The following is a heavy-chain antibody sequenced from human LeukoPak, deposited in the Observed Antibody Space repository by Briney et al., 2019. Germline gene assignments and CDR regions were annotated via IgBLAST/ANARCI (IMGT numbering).Heavy chain of an antibody. D-gene: IGHD3-22*01. CDR3: ARDSTYYDSSGPYYYYGMDV. V-gene: IGHV3-23*01. CDR2: ISGSGGST. J-gene: IGHJ6*02. Sequence: GGSLRLSCAASGFTFSSYAMSWVRQAPGKGLEWVSAISGSGGSTYYADSVKGRFTISRDNSKNTLYLQMNSLRAEDTAVYYCARDSTYYDSSGPYYYYGMDVWGQGTTVTVSS. CDR1: GFTFSSYA.